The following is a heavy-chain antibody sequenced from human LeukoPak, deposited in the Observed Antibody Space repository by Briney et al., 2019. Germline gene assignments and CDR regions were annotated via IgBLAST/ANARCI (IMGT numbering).Heavy chain of an antibody. CDR2: IGVSGATT. CDR3: AKGVQRFSSSWYYFDS. V-gene: IGHV3-23*01. D-gene: IGHD6-13*01. J-gene: IGHJ4*02. Sequence: GGSLRLSCAASGFTFSSYAMSWVRQAPAKGLEWLSGIGVSGATTYYADSVKGRFTISRDNSKNTLYLQMNSLRGEDTAVHYCAKGVQRFSSSWYYFDSWGQGILVTVSS. CDR1: GFTFSSYA.